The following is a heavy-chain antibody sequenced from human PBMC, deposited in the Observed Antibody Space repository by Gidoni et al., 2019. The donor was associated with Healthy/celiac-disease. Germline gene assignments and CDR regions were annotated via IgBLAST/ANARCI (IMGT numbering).Heavy chain of an antibody. J-gene: IGHJ4*02. CDR2: FDPEYGET. Sequence: QVQLVQSGAEVKKLGDSVKVSCKVSGYTLTELSMHWVRQAPGKGLEWMGGFDPEYGETIYAQKFQGRVTMTENTSTDTAYMELSSLRSEDTAVYYCATSGGIWSGYSYYFDYWGQGTLVTVSS. CDR1: GYTLTELS. D-gene: IGHD3-3*01. CDR3: ATSGGIWSGYSYYFDY. V-gene: IGHV1-24*01.